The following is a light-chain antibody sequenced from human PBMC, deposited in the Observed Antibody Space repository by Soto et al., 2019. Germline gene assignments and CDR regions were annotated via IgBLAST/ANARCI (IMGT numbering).Light chain of an antibody. CDR3: LQDYNYPWT. V-gene: IGKV1-6*01. J-gene: IGKJ1*01. CDR1: QGIRND. CDR2: AAS. Sequence: AIPMTPSPSSLSASVGDRVTITCRASQGIRNDLGWYQQKPGKAPKLLIYAASSLQSGVPSRFSGSGSGTDFTLTISSLQPEDFATYYCLQDYNYPWTFGQGTKVDI.